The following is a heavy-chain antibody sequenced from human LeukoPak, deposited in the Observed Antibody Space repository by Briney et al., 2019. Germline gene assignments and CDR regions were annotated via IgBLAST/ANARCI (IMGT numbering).Heavy chain of an antibody. V-gene: IGHV4-34*01. Sequence: KPSETLSLTCAVYGGSFSGYYWSWIRQPPGKGLEWIGEINHSGSTNYNPSLKSRVTISVDTSKNQFSLKLSSVTAADTAVYYCARRVSGWPNWGQGTLVTVSS. CDR3: ARRVSGWPN. CDR1: GGSFSGYY. D-gene: IGHD6-19*01. CDR2: INHSGST. J-gene: IGHJ4*02.